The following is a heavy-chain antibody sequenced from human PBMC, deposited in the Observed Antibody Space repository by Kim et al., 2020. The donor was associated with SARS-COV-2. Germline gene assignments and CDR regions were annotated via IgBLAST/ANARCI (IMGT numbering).Heavy chain of an antibody. Sequence: GGSLRLSCAASGLTFSDYSMSWIRQAPGKGLEFVSFISSTGMAPYYADSVKGRFTISRDNTNNSLSLQMNSLRAEDTAVYHCARESRGVVVTGSAYRVQGTEGTGS. CDR2: ISSTGMAP. CDR1: GLTFSDYS. V-gene: IGHV3-11*01. D-gene: IGHD2-2*01. CDR3: ARESRGVVVTGSAY. J-gene: IGHJ4*02.